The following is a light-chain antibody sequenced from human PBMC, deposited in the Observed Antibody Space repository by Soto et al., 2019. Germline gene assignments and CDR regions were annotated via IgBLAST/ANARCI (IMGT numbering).Light chain of an antibody. V-gene: IGKV1-39*01. Sequence: DIQMTQSPSSLSASVGDRVTITCRASQSISSCLNWYQQKPWKAPKLLIYGASNLQSGVPSRFSAXQSCTXXXXXXXXLQPXDFAXXXXXQIYSAPVTFGQGTKVEIK. CDR3: XQIYSAPVT. CDR1: QSISSC. J-gene: IGKJ1*01. CDR2: GAS.